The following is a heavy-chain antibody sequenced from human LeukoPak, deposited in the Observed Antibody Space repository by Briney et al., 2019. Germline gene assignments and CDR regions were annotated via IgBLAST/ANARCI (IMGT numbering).Heavy chain of an antibody. CDR2: ISSGSEK. CDR3: ARDLELSAVYYFDS. CDR1: GFTFSIFP. D-gene: IGHD3-3*01. V-gene: IGHV3-30*04. Sequence: GGSLRLSCEASGFTFSIFPMHWVRQAPGKGLEWVSLISSGSEKYYADSVKGRFTISRDNSKNMLYLQMNSLRADDTAVYYCARDLELSAVYYFDSWGQGTLVIVSS. J-gene: IGHJ4*02.